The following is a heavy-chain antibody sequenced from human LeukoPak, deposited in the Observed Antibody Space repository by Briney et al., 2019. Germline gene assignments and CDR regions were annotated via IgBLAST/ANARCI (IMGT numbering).Heavy chain of an antibody. Sequence: GGSLRLSCASSGFTFSSYAMSWVRQAPGKGLEWVSAISGSGGSTYYADSVKGRFTISRDNSKNTLYLQMNSLRAEDTAVYYCAKFKKYPLDQFDYWGQGTLVTVSS. CDR1: GFTFSSYA. CDR2: ISGSGGST. V-gene: IGHV3-23*01. CDR3: AKFKKYPLDQFDY. J-gene: IGHJ4*02. D-gene: IGHD2-2*01.